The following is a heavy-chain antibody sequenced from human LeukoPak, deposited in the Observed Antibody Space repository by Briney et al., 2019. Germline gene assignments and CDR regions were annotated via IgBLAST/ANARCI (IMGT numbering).Heavy chain of an antibody. J-gene: IGHJ6*03. Sequence: PGGSLRLSCAASGFTFSSYGIYSVRQAPGKGLERVAFIRYDGSNKYYADSVKGRFTISRDNSKNTLYLQMNSLKAEDTAVYYCAKDTRFGYGYSDFYYYMDVWGTGTKVTVSS. V-gene: IGHV3-30*02. CDR2: IRYDGSNK. CDR1: GFTFSSYG. D-gene: IGHD5-18*01. CDR3: AKDTRFGYGYSDFYYYMDV.